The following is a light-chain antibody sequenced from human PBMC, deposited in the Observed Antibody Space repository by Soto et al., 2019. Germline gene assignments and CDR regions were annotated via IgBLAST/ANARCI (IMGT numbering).Light chain of an antibody. Sequence: DIPMTQSPTTLAASVGDRVTISCRASQSINPWLAWYQQKSGKAPKILIYDASSLESGVPPRFGGSGSGTDSTLTISSLHPDYFGTYYCQQYNSYVTFAQGTKVDIK. CDR2: DAS. V-gene: IGKV1-5*01. CDR1: QSINPW. CDR3: QQYNSYVT. J-gene: IGKJ1*01.